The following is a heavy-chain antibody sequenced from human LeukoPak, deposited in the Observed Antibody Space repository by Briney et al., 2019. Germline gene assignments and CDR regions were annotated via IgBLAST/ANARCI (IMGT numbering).Heavy chain of an antibody. V-gene: IGHV3-30*02. CDR1: GFTFSSYG. CDR3: VTWPGAYYGEDY. CDR2: IRYDGSNK. Sequence: GGSLRLSCAASGFTFSSYGMHWVRQAPGKGLEWVAFIRYDGSNKYYADSVKGRFTISRDNSKNTVYLQMNSLRVEDTAVYYCVTWPGAYYGEDYWGQGTLVTVSS. J-gene: IGHJ4*02. D-gene: IGHD1-26*01.